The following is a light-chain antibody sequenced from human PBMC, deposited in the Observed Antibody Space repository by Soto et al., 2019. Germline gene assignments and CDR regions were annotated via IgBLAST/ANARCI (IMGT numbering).Light chain of an antibody. Sequence: IQMTQSPSSLSASVGDRVTITYRASQRINTYLNWYQQKPGEAPKLLISTSGTLQRGVPSRFSGSGSGTDFTLTITALRPEDFATYFCQQTYSTPYTFGQGTKLEIK. V-gene: IGKV1-39*01. CDR1: QRINTY. CDR2: TSG. CDR3: QQTYSTPYT. J-gene: IGKJ2*01.